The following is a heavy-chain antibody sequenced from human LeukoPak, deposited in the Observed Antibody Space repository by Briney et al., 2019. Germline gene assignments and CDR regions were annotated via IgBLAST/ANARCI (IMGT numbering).Heavy chain of an antibody. CDR3: ARNGPRSDYGDYSELIDY. D-gene: IGHD4-17*01. CDR2: IYYSGST. CDR1: GGSISSGDYY. J-gene: IGHJ4*02. V-gene: IGHV4-30-4*01. Sequence: SQTLSLTCTVSGGSISSGDYYWSWIRQPPGKGLEWIGYIYYSGSTYYNPSLKSRVTISVDTSKNQFSLKLSSVTAADTAVYYCARNGPRSDYGDYSELIDYWGQGTLVTVSS.